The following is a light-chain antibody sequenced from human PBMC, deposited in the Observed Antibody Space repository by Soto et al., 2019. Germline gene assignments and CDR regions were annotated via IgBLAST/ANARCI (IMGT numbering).Light chain of an antibody. CDR1: SSDVGSYNF. J-gene: IGLJ2*01. CDR3: CSYAGSSTFDVV. CDR2: EGS. Sequence: QSVLTQPASVSGSPGQSITISCTGTSSDVGSYNFVSWYQQHPGKAPKLMIYEGSQRPSGVSNRFSGSKSANTASLTISGLQAEDEADYYCCSYAGSSTFDVVFGGGTKVTVL. V-gene: IGLV2-23*03.